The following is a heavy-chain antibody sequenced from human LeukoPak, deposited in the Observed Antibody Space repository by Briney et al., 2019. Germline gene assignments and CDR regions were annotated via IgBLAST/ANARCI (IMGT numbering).Heavy chain of an antibody. V-gene: IGHV3-66*02. D-gene: IGHD5-18*01. CDR1: GFTLSSNY. CDR2: IYSGGST. Sequence: PGGSLRLSCAASGFTLSSNYMSWVRQAPGKGLEWVSVIYSGGSTYYADSVKVRFTISRDNSKNTLYLQMNSLRAEDTAVYYCASKSWIQLWAPFDYWGQGTLVTVSS. CDR3: ASKSWIQLWAPFDY. J-gene: IGHJ4*02.